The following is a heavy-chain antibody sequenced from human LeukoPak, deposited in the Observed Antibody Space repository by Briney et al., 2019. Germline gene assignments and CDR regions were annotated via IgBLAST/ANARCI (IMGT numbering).Heavy chain of an antibody. J-gene: IGHJ4*02. D-gene: IGHD6-13*01. V-gene: IGHV3-30*18. CDR1: GFSFSRYG. Sequence: PGRSLRLSCTASGFSFSRYGMHWIRQAPGRGLEWVASISSDGSEKYYADSVKGRLAISRDNSKNTLWLQMNRLRVEDTAIYHCAKDLYTSSWYTDYWGQGTLVTVSS. CDR3: AKDLYTSSWYTDY. CDR2: ISSDGSEK.